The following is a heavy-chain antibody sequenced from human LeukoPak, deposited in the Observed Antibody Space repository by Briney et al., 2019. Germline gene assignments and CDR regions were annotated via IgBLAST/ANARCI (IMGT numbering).Heavy chain of an antibody. CDR1: GYTFTSYG. J-gene: IGHJ4*02. D-gene: IGHD3-10*01. Sequence: GASVKVSCKASGYTFTSYGISWVRQAPGQGLEWMGWISAYNGNTNYAQKLQGRVTMTTDTSTSTAYMELRSLRSDDTAVYYCARDRDYYGSGSYYPKIDYWGQGTLVTVSS. V-gene: IGHV1-18*04. CDR3: ARDRDYYGSGSYYPKIDY. CDR2: ISAYNGNT.